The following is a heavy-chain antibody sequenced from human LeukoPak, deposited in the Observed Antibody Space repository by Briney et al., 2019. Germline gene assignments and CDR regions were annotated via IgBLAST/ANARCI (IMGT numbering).Heavy chain of an antibody. Sequence: GASVKVSCKASGYIFTSYFMHWVRQAPGQGLEWMGLINPSGGSTRYAQKFQGRVAMTRDMSTSTVYMELSSLRSEDTAVYYCARALPHRRLMDTTMEQHWFDPWGQGTQVTVSS. J-gene: IGHJ5*02. D-gene: IGHD5-18*01. CDR3: ARALPHRRLMDTTMEQHWFDP. CDR1: GYIFTSYF. V-gene: IGHV1-46*01. CDR2: INPSGGST.